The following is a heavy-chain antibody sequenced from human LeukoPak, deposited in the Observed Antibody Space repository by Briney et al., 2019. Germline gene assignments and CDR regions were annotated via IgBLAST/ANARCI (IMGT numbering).Heavy chain of an antibody. V-gene: IGHV3-74*01. CDR3: ARWDGRSTWLYDY. CDR2: IKYDASST. D-gene: IGHD1-14*01. J-gene: IGHJ4*02. Sequence: GGSLRLSCADSGFTFSSHWMHWVRQAPGKGLVWVSRIKYDASSTSYADSVKGRFTISRDNAKNTLYLQMNGLRAEDTAVYYSARWDGRSTWLYDYWGQGTLVTVSS. CDR1: GFTFSSHW.